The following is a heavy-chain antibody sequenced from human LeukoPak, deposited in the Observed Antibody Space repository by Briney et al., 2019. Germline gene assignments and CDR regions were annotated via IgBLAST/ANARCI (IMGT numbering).Heavy chain of an antibody. CDR3: AREFEYYDIFTDYYSPHMDV. V-gene: IGHV3-30*01. CDR1: GFTFSSYA. J-gene: IGHJ6*03. CDR2: ISHDGSNK. Sequence: PGTSLRLSCAASGFTFSSYAMRWVRQAPGKWLGLVAFISHDGSNKYYADSVKGRFTISRDNSKNTLYLQTNSLRAEDTAVYYCAREFEYYDIFTDYYSPHMDVRGKGTTVTVSS. D-gene: IGHD3-9*01.